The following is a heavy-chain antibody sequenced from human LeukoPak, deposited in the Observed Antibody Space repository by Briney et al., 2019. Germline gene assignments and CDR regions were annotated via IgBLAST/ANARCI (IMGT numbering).Heavy chain of an antibody. CDR3: ARGVTLIVVVIHDWYFDL. D-gene: IGHD3-22*01. V-gene: IGHV4-39*01. CDR1: GGSISSSSYY. Sequence: SETLSLTCTVSGGSISSSSYYWGWIRQPPGKGLEWIGSIYYSGSTSYNPSLKSRVTISVDTSKNQYSLKLSSVTAADTAVYYCARGVTLIVVVIHDWYFDLWGRGTVFTVSS. CDR2: IYYSGST. J-gene: IGHJ2*01.